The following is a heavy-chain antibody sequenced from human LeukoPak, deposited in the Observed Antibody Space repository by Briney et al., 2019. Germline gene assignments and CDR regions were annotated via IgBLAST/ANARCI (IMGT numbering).Heavy chain of an antibody. CDR1: DGSFSGFY. Sequence: SETLSLTYGVYDGSFSGFYRSWIRQPPGRGLEWIGEVYHTGSTNYNPSLKSRVSISVDTSKNQLSLKLTSVSTADTAVYYCARARDYGDFEMGYWGQGTLVTVSS. V-gene: IGHV4-34*01. D-gene: IGHD4-17*01. CDR3: ARARDYGDFEMGY. J-gene: IGHJ4*02. CDR2: VYHTGST.